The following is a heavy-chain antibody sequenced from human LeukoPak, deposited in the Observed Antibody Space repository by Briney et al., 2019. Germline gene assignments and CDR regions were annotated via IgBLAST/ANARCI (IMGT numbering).Heavy chain of an antibody. CDR3: ARQFDRLLYGNWFDP. D-gene: IGHD2-2*02. CDR1: GYSFTSYW. Sequence: GESLKISCKGSGYSFTSYWIGWVRQMPGKGLEWMGIIYPGDSDSRYSPSFQGQVTISADKSISTAYLQWSSLKASDTAMYYCARQFDRLLYGNWFDPWGQGTLVTVPS. CDR2: IYPGDSDS. J-gene: IGHJ5*02. V-gene: IGHV5-51*01.